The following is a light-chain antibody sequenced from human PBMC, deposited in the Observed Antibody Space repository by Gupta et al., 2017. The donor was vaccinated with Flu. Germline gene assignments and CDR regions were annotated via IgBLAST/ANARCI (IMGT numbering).Light chain of an antibody. Sequence: ISCRSSQSLVYSDGSTVLHWFQQRPGQSPRRLIYLVSHRNSGVPDRFTGSGSGTEFTLKISRVEAEDVGIYFCMQGAHWPWACGQGTKVEIK. J-gene: IGKJ1*01. CDR1: QSLVYSDGSTV. CDR2: LVS. CDR3: MQGAHWPWA. V-gene: IGKV2-30*01.